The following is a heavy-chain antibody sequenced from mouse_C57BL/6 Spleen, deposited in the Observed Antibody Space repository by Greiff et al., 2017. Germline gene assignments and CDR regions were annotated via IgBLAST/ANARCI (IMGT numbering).Heavy chain of an antibody. CDR2: IDPSDSET. J-gene: IGHJ2*01. Sequence: QVQLQQPGAELVRPGSSVKLSCKASGYTFTSYWMHWVKQRPIQGLEWIGNIDPSDSETHYNQKFKDKATLTVDKSSSTAYMQLSSLTSEDSAVYYCARLGDYDVGYWGQGTTLTVSS. CDR3: ARLGDYDVGY. CDR1: GYTFTSYW. D-gene: IGHD2-4*01. V-gene: IGHV1-52*01.